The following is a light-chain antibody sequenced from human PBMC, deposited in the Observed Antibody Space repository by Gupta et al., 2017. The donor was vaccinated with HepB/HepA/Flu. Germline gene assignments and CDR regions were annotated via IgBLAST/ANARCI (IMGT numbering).Light chain of an antibody. CDR2: DVF. V-gene: IGLV2-8*01. CDR3: FSYAGNDNWV. CDR1: SSDIGAYNL. J-gene: IGLJ1*01. Sequence: QSPPPRPPSPSGPPGQSVTISCTGTSSDIGAYNLVSWYQQHPGKAPKLIIYDVFQRPSGVPDRFSGSKSGNTASLTVSGLQAEDEADYYCFSYAGNDNWVFGGGTKVTVL.